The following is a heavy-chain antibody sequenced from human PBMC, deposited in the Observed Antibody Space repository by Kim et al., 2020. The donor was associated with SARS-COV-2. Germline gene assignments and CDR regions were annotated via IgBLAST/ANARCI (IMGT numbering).Heavy chain of an antibody. V-gene: IGHV3-66*01. Sequence: GGSLRLSCAASGFTVSSNYLSWVRQAPGKGLEWVSIIYSGGSTYYAESVRVRFTISRDNSKNTLYLQMNSLRAEDTAVYYCARDKGDDYGIFDYWGQGTL. CDR3: ARDKGDDYGIFDY. J-gene: IGHJ4*02. CDR1: GFTVSSNY. D-gene: IGHD4-17*01. CDR2: IYSGGST.